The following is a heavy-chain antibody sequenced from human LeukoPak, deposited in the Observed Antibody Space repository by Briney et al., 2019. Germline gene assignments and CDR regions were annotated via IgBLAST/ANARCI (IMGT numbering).Heavy chain of an antibody. CDR2: IVVGSGNT. J-gene: IGHJ3*02. Sequence: SVKVSCKASGFTFTSSAMQWVRQARGQRLEWIGWIVVGSGNTNYAQKFQERVTITRDMSTSTAYMELSSLRSEDTAVYYCAAGVPNSWFSVLGAFDIWGQGTMVTVSS. CDR3: AAGVPNSWFSVLGAFDI. CDR1: GFTFTSSA. V-gene: IGHV1-58*02. D-gene: IGHD6-13*01.